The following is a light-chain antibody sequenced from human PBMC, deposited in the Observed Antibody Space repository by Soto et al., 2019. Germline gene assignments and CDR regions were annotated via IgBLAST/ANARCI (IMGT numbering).Light chain of an antibody. V-gene: IGKV3-15*01. CDR2: AAS. CDR1: QSVSSD. CDR3: QQYNNCPPWT. Sequence: EIVMTQSPVTLSASSGERVTLSCRASQSVSSDLAWYQQKPGQAPRLLIYAASTRATGIPARFSGSGSGTEFILTISSLQSEDSAVSYCQQYNNCPPWTFGQGTKVEIK. J-gene: IGKJ1*01.